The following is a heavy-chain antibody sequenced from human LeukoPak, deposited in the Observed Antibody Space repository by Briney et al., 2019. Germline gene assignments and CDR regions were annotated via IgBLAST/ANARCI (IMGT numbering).Heavy chain of an antibody. D-gene: IGHD2-15*01. CDR2: IIPIFGTA. V-gene: IGHV1-69*13. CDR1: GGTFSSYA. CDR3: ARSEGYCSGGSCYLTLDY. J-gene: IGHJ4*02. Sequence: GASVKVSYKASGGTFSSYAISWVRQAPGQGLEWMGGIIPIFGTANYAQKFQGRVTITADESTSTAYMELSSLRSEDTAVYYCARSEGYCSGGSCYLTLDYWGQGTLVTVSS.